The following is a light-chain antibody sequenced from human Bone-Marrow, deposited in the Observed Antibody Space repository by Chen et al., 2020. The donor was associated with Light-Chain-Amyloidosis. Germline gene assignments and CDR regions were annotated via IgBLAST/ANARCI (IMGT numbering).Light chain of an antibody. CDR1: SSDVGGYNH. J-gene: IGLJ1*01. CDR3: SSYTSSVSYV. CDR2: EVS. V-gene: IGLV2-14*01. Sequence: QSALTQPASVSGSPGQSITISCTGTSSDVGGYNHVSWYQHHPGKAPKLMIYEVSNRPSGISNRFSGSKSGNTASLSISGLQAEDEADYYCSSYTSSVSYVFGSGTKATVL.